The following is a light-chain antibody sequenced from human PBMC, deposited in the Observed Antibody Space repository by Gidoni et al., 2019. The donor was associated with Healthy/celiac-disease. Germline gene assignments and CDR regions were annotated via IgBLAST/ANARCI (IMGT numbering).Light chain of an antibody. CDR1: QSVSSSY. CDR2: GAS. V-gene: IGKV3-20*01. CDR3: QQYNSSRWT. J-gene: IGKJ1*01. Sequence: EILLTQSPGTLSSSLGERDTLSCRASQSVSSSYLAWYQEKAGQAPRLLIYGASSRATGIPDRFSGSGSGTEFTLTISRLEPEDFAVYYCQQYNSSRWTFGQGTKVEIK.